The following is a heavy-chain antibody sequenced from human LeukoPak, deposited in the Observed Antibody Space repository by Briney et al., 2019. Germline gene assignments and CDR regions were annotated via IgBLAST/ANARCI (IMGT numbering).Heavy chain of an antibody. CDR1: GFTFSDYY. Sequence: SGGSLRLSCAASGFTFSDYYMSWIRQAPGKGLEWVSYISSSGSTIYYADSVKGRFTISRDNAKNSLYLQMNSLGAEDTAVYYCAKDPYGSGSSNNWFDPWGQGTLVTVSS. CDR2: ISSSGSTI. CDR3: AKDPYGSGSSNNWFDP. V-gene: IGHV3-11*04. D-gene: IGHD3-10*01. J-gene: IGHJ5*02.